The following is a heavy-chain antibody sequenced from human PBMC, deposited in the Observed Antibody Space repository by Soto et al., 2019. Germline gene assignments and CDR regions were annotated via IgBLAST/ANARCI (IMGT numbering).Heavy chain of an antibody. CDR1: GGTFSSYA. CDR3: ARDGSAAGTGTGKTDAFDI. CDR2: IIPIFGTA. V-gene: IGHV1-69*13. J-gene: IGHJ3*02. Sequence: GASVKVSCKASGGTFSSYAISWVRQAPGQGLEWMGGIIPIFGTANYAQKFQGRVTITADESTSTAYMELSSLRSEDTAVYYCARDGSAAGTGTGKTDAFDIWGQGKMVTVSS. D-gene: IGHD6-13*01.